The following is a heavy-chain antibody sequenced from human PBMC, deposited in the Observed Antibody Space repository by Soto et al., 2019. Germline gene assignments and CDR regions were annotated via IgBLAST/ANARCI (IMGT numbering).Heavy chain of an antibody. D-gene: IGHD1-1*01. J-gene: IGHJ4*02. CDR3: AKSVYNWNDGFFDY. V-gene: IGHV3-23*01. CDR2: ISGGGDIT. CDR1: GFTFSSYA. Sequence: GALRLSCVASGFTFSSYAMTWVRQAPGKGLEWVSDISGGGDITYYADSVKGRFTISRDSSENTLYLQMNSLRAEDTAVYYCAKSVYNWNDGFFDYWGQGTLVTVSS.